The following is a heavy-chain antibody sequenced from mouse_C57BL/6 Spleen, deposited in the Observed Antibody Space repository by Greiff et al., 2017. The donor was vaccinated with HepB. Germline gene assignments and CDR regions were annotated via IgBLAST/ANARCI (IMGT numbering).Heavy chain of an antibody. J-gene: IGHJ3*01. CDR2: ISSGGDYI. CDR1: GFTFSSYA. V-gene: IGHV5-9-1*02. D-gene: IGHD4-1*01. Sequence: EVKLMESGAGLVKPGGSLKLSCAASGFTFSSYAMSWVRQTPEKRLEWVAYISSGGDYIYYADTVKGRFTISRDNARNTLYLQMSSLKSEDTAMYYCTREGLGRGAYWGQGTLVTVSA. CDR3: TREGLGRGAY.